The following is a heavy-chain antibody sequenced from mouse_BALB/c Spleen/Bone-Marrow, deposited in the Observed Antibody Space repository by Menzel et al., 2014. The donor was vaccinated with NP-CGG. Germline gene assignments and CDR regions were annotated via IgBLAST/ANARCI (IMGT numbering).Heavy chain of an antibody. CDR2: IDPANGNT. Sequence: VQLQQSGAELVKPGASVMSSCTASGFNIXDTYMYWVKQRPEQGLEWIGRIDPANGNTKYDPRFQGKATITADTSSNTAYLQLNSLTSEDTAVYYCAGSSPHYDMDYWGQGTSVTVSS. CDR3: AGSSPHYDMDY. D-gene: IGHD6-1*01. J-gene: IGHJ4*01. V-gene: IGHV14-3*02. CDR1: GFNIXDTY.